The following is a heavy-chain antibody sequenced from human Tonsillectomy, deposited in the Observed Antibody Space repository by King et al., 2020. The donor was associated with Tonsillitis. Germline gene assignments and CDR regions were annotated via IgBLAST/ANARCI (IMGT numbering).Heavy chain of an antibody. CDR1: GYTFTSYY. J-gene: IGHJ6*03. CDR3: ATSAGDDYYYMDV. CDR2: INPSGGST. Sequence: VQLVESGAEVKKPGASVKVSCKASGYTFTSYYMHWVRQAPGQGLEWMGIINPSGGSTSYAQKFQGRVTMTRDTSTSTVYMELSSLRSEDTAVYYCATSAGDDYYYMDVWGKGTTVTVSS. V-gene: IGHV1-46*01. D-gene: IGHD6-19*01.